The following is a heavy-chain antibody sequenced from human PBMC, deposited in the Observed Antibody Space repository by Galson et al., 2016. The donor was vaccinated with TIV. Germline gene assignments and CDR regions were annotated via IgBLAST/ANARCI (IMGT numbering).Heavy chain of an antibody. CDR3: VKDRGYAENRGAFDY. D-gene: IGHD2-8*01. CDR1: TFTFRSYG. V-gene: IGHV3-30*02. CDR2: IRHDGSER. J-gene: IGHJ4*02. Sequence: SLRLSCAVSTFTFRSYGMHWVRQAPGKGLEWVAFIRHDGSERFHPGSVKGRFTISRDNSKNTLDLQMNSLGAEDTAVYYCVKDRGYAENRGAFDYWGQGILVTVSS.